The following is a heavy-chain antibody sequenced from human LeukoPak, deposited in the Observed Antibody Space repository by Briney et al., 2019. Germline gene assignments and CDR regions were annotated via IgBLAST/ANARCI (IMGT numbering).Heavy chain of an antibody. CDR1: GFTFSSYA. V-gene: IGHV3-30-3*01. J-gene: IGHJ6*02. CDR3: ARATVPAAIRYYYYGMDV. Sequence: GRSLRLSCAASGFTFSSYAMHWVRQAPGKGLEWVAVISYGGSNKYYADSVKGRFTISRDNSKNTLYLQMNSLRAEDTAVYYCARATVPAAIRYYYYGMDVWGQGTTVTVSS. D-gene: IGHD2-2*02. CDR2: ISYGGSNK.